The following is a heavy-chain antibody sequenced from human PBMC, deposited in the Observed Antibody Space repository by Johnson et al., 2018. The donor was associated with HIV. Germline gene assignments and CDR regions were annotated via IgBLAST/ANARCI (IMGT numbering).Heavy chain of an antibody. D-gene: IGHD2-2*01. Sequence: VQLVESGGGLVQPGGSLRLSCAASGITVGTNYMSWVRQAPGKGLEWVSVIYSGGSTGYADSVKGRFTISRDNSKNTLYLQMNSLRAEDTAVYYCAKDLHGYQLRDDAFDIWGQGTMVTVSS. CDR1: GITVGTNY. CDR3: AKDLHGYQLRDDAFDI. V-gene: IGHV3-66*01. CDR2: IYSGGST. J-gene: IGHJ3*02.